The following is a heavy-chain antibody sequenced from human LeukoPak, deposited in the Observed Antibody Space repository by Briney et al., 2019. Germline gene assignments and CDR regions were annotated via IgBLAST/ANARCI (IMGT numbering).Heavy chain of an antibody. V-gene: IGHV4-4*09. J-gene: IGHJ6*03. CDR2: IYTSGST. Sequence: KPPETLSLTCTVSGRSISSYYWSWIRQPPGKGLEWIGYIYTSGSTNYNPSLKSRVTISVDTSKNQFSLKLSSVTAADTAVYYCARQKVVVVPAAIPSRYYYYYYYMDVWGKGTTVTVSS. CDR3: ARQKVVVVPAAIPSRYYYYYYYMDV. CDR1: GRSISSYY. D-gene: IGHD2-2*02.